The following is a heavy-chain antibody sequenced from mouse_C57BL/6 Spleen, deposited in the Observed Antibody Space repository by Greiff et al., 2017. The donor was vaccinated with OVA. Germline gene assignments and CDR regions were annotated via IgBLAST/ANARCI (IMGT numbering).Heavy chain of an antibody. Sequence: QVTLKVSGPGILQSSQTLSLTRSFSGFSLSTSGMGVSWIRQPSGKGLEWLAHIYWDDDKCYNTSLKSRLTISKATSRNQVFLKITSVDTADTATYYCARSPIYYGNYDAMDYWGQGTSVTVSS. J-gene: IGHJ4*01. CDR3: ARSPIYYGNYDAMDY. V-gene: IGHV8-12*01. CDR2: IYWDDDK. D-gene: IGHD2-1*01. CDR1: GFSLSTSGMG.